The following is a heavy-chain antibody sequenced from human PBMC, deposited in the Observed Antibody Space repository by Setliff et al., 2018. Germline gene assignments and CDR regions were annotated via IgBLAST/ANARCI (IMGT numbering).Heavy chain of an antibody. CDR3: ASPSLQIAVAASTDAFDI. J-gene: IGHJ3*02. CDR1: GFTFSSLW. Sequence: PGGSLRLSCSASGFTFSSLWMAWVRQAPGKGLEWVSIIYSGGTTYYADSVKGRFTLSRDNSNNTLYLQMNNLTAEDTAIYYCASPSLQIAVAASTDAFDIWGQGTMVTVSS. D-gene: IGHD6-19*01. CDR2: IYSGGTT. V-gene: IGHV3-66*01.